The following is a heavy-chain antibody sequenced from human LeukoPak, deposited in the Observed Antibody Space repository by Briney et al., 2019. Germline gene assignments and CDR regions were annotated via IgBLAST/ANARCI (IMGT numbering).Heavy chain of an antibody. V-gene: IGHV4-38-2*01. J-gene: IGHJ6*03. Sequence: PSETLSLTCVVSDYSISSGYFWGWIRRPPGKGLEWIGNIHHSGATYYNPSLKSRVTMSVVTSKNQFSLNLTSVTAAETAVYYCARVTLYYYMDVWGKGTTVTVSS. D-gene: IGHD2-21*02. CDR1: DYSISSGYF. CDR2: IHHSGAT. CDR3: ARVTLYYYMDV.